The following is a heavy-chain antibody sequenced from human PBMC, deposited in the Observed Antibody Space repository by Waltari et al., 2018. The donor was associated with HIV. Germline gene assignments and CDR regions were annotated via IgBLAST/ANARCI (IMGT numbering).Heavy chain of an antibody. CDR1: GYSISSGYY. Sequence: QVQLQESGPGLVKPSETLSLTCAVSGYSISSGYYWGWIRQPPGKGLEGIGSIYHSGSTYYNPSLKSRVTISVDTSKNQFSLKLSSVTAADTAVYYCARIVLTYYYGSGSYDYWGQGTLVTVSS. D-gene: IGHD3-10*01. CDR3: ARIVLTYYYGSGSYDY. CDR2: IYHSGST. V-gene: IGHV4-38-2*01. J-gene: IGHJ4*02.